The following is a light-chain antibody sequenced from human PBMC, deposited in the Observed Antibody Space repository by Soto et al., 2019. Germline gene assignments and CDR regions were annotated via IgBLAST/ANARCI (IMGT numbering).Light chain of an antibody. Sequence: DIQMTQSPSSVSASVGDRVTITCRASQGISNRLAWYQQKPGKAHKLLIYAASSLQSGVQSRFSGSGSGTDFTLTIRRLEPEDFAVYYCKQYGSSPETFGQGTKVDIK. V-gene: IGKV1-12*01. CDR1: QGISNR. J-gene: IGKJ1*01. CDR3: KQYGSSPET. CDR2: AAS.